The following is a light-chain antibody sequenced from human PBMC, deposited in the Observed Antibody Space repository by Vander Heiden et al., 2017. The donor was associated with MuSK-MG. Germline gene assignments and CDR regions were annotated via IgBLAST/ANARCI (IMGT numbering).Light chain of an antibody. CDR2: EDN. V-gene: IGLV3-10*01. J-gene: IGLJ3*02. CDR1: TLSKKS. CDR3: YSTDTSDNHWV. Sequence: SYELTQPPSVSVSPGQTARITCSGDTLSKKSVFWYQQKSGQAPVVVISEDNKRPSGIPERFSGSSSGTTATLTISGAQVQDEADYYCYSTDTSDNHWVFGGGTKLTVL.